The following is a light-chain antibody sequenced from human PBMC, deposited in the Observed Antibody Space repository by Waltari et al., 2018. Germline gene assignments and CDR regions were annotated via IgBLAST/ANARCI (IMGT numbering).Light chain of an antibody. J-gene: IGLJ2*01. CDR3: SSSTSRTALL. V-gene: IGLV2-14*03. Sequence: QSALTQPASLSGSPGQSITIPCTGTSSDIGSYNSVSWYQQHPGEAPKLMIYDVSVRPSGVSNRFSGSKSGNTASLTISGLQAEDEADYYCSSSTSRTALLFGGGTKLTVL. CDR2: DVS. CDR1: SSDIGSYNS.